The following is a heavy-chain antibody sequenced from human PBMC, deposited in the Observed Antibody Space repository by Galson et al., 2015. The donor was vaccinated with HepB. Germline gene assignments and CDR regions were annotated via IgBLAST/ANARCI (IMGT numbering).Heavy chain of an antibody. CDR2: ISAYNGHT. J-gene: IGHJ4*02. V-gene: IGHV1-18*04. CDR3: ARVIVYFGSGSTGGADY. D-gene: IGHD3-10*01. CDR1: GYTFNSFG. Sequence: SVKVSCKASGYTFNSFGFTWVRQAPGQGLEWMGWISAYNGHTNYVQKPQGRVTMTTDTSTSTAYMELRSLRSDDTAVYYCARVIVYFGSGSTGGADYWGQGILVTVSS.